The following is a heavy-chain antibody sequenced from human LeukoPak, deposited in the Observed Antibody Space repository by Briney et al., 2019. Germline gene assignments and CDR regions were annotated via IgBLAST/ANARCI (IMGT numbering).Heavy chain of an antibody. CDR3: AKGYSGSYLSDAFDI. J-gene: IGHJ3*02. CDR1: GFTFSSYS. D-gene: IGHD1-26*01. Sequence: GGSLRLSCAASGFTFSSYSMNWVRQAPGKGLEWVSSISSSSSYIYYADSVKGRFTISRDNSKNTLYLQMNSLSAEDTAVYCCAKGYSGSYLSDAFDIWGQGTMVTVSS. CDR2: ISSSSSYI. V-gene: IGHV3-21*01.